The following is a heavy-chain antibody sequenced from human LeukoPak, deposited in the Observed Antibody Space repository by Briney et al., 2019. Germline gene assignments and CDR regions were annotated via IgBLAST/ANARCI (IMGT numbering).Heavy chain of an antibody. CDR1: GFTFSSYA. Sequence: GGSLRLSCAASGFTFSSYAMSWVRQAPGKGLEWVSTISGSGGNTYYADSVKGRFTISRDNSKNTLYLQMNSLRAEDTAVYYCAKVRWDIVVVPTATFDPWGQGTLVTVSS. D-gene: IGHD2-2*01. V-gene: IGHV3-23*01. CDR2: ISGSGGNT. J-gene: IGHJ5*02. CDR3: AKVRWDIVVVPTATFDP.